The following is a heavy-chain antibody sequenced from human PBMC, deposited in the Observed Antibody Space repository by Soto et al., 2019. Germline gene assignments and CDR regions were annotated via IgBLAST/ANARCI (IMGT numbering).Heavy chain of an antibody. J-gene: IGHJ3*02. D-gene: IGHD3-3*01. CDR2: IKQDGSEK. CDR3: ARDSDETYYDFWSGSNDAFDI. CDR1: GFTFSSYS. Sequence: GGSLRLSCAASGFTFSSYSINWVRQAPGKGLEWVANIKQDGSEKYYVDSVKGRFTISRDNAKNSLYLQMNSLRAEDTAVYYCARDSDETYYDFWSGSNDAFDIWGQGTMVTVSS. V-gene: IGHV3-7*03.